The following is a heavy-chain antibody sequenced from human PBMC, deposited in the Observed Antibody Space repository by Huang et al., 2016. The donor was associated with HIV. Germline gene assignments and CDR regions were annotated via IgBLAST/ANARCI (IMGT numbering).Heavy chain of an antibody. J-gene: IGHJ3*02. V-gene: IGHV3-23*01. CDR3: ARVGNFSVRLAWEKDAFDI. CDR2: SSGRGIYP. CDR1: GFPFGSFA. Sequence: EVQLLESGGGLVQHGGSLRLAFAASGFPFGSFAMPWVRRGPGKGLGCVYVSSGRGIYPYYACSVKGRCTTSRAGSKTTLFLNISSLRVEDTAVYYCARVGNFSVRLAWEKDAFDIWGQGTTVTVSS. D-gene: IGHD3-3*01.